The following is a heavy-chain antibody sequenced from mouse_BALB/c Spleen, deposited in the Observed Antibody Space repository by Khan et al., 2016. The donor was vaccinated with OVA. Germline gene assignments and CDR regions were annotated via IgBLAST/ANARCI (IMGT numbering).Heavy chain of an antibody. J-gene: IGHJ2*01. V-gene: IGHV5-6-3*01. CDR3: ARSAI. CDR2: IDSIGGST. Sequence: DVKLVESGGGLVQPGGSLKRSCAASRSTISSYGMPSVRQTPDKRLELVANIDSIGGSTDYHDSVHRRCTISGGNAKNALCLQMRSLKSEDTARKDCARSAIGGQGTTVTGSA. CDR1: RSTISSYG. D-gene: IGHD2-12*01.